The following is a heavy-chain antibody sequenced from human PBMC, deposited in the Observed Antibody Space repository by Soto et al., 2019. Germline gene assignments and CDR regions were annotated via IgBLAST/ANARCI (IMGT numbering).Heavy chain of an antibody. V-gene: IGHV3-23*01. J-gene: IGHJ4*02. CDR1: GFAVSSNH. CDR2: ISGSGGST. Sequence: GGSLRLSCAASGFAVSSNHMTWVRLAPGKGLEWVSAISGSGGSTYYADSVKGRFTISRDNSKNTLYLQMNSLRAEDTAVYYCAKDGSIAAADYFDYWGQGTLVTVSS. CDR3: AKDGSIAAADYFDY. D-gene: IGHD6-13*01.